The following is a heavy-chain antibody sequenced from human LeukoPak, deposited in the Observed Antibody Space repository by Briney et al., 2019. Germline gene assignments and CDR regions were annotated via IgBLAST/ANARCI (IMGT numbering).Heavy chain of an antibody. D-gene: IGHD3-22*01. V-gene: IGHV3-9*01. CDR2: ISWNSGSI. CDR1: GFTFDDYA. J-gene: IGHJ3*02. Sequence: GRSLRLSCAASGFTFDDYAMHWVRQAPGKGLEWVSGISWNSGSIGYADSVKGRFTISRDNAKNSLFLQMNSLRAEDTALYYCARCDSSGSDAFDIWGQGTMVTVSS. CDR3: ARCDSSGSDAFDI.